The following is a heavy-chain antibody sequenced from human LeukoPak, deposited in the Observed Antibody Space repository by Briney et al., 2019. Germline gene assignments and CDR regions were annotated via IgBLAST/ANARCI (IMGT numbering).Heavy chain of an antibody. V-gene: IGHV4-59*01. J-gene: IGHJ5*02. CDR1: GGSLSNYY. CDR2: IYSSGST. D-gene: IGHD4-11*01. Sequence: SETLSLTCSVSGGSLSNYYWTWIRQPPGKGLEWIGDIYSSGSTNYNPSLRSRVSISVDTSENQFSLNLSSVTAADTAVYCCARGSNYVAYRFDPWGQGTLVTVSS. CDR3: ARGSNYVAYRFDP.